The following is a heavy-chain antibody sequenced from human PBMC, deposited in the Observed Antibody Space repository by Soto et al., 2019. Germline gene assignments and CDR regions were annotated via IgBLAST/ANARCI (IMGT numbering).Heavy chain of an antibody. CDR2: IYYSGST. D-gene: IGHD3-22*01. J-gene: IGHJ5*02. CDR1: GGSISSGGYY. CDR3: AGGRYYYDSSGYYGEAYWFDP. V-gene: IGHV4-31*03. Sequence: TLSLTCTVSGGSISSGGYYWSWIRQHPGKGLEWIGYIYYSGSTYYNPSLKSRVTISVDTSKNQFSLKLSSVTAANTAVYYCAGGRYYYDSSGYYGEAYWFDPWGQGTLVTVSS.